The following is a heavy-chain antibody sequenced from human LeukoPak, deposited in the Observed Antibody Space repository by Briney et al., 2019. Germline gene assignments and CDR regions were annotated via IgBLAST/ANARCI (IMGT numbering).Heavy chain of an antibody. J-gene: IGHJ4*02. V-gene: IGHV4-61*02. CDR2: IYTSGST. D-gene: IGHD4-11*01. Sequence: SETLSLTCTVSGGSISSGSYYWSWIRQPAGKGLEWIGRIYTSGSTNYNPSLKSRVTISVDTSKNQFSLKLSSGTAADTAVYYCARGVSDYSNHPVDYWGQGTLVTVSS. CDR3: ARGVSDYSNHPVDY. CDR1: GGSISSGSYY.